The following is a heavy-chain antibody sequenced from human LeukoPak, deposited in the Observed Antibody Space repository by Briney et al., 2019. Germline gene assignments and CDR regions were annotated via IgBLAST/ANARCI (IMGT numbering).Heavy chain of an antibody. D-gene: IGHD6-13*01. Sequence: ASVKVSCKASGYTFTGYYMQWVRQAPGQGLEWMGWINPNSGGAKIAQKFQARVTMTRDTSISTAYMELSRLTSDDTAVYYCARGSYWSDAWGQGTLVTVSS. J-gene: IGHJ5*02. CDR3: ARGSYWSDA. CDR1: GYTFTGYY. CDR2: INPNSGGA. V-gene: IGHV1-2*02.